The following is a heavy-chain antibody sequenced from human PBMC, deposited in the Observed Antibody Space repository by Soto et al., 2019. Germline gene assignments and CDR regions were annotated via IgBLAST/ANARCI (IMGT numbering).Heavy chain of an antibody. V-gene: IGHV3-43*02. CDR2: ISGDGGST. CDR3: AKEIEQRIVLFFDL. J-gene: IGHJ2*01. CDR1: GFTFDDYA. D-gene: IGHD2-21*01. Sequence: GGSLRLSCAASGFTFDDYAMHWVRQAPGKGLEWVSLISGDGGSTYYADSVKGLFSITRDNSKNSLYLQMNSLRTEDAAWYYGAKEIEQRIVLFFDLWGRGTLVTVSS.